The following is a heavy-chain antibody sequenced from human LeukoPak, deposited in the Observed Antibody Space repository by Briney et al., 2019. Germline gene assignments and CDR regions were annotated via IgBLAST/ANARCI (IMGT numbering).Heavy chain of an antibody. Sequence: GSLRLSCAASGFTFSSYAMHWVRQAPGKGLEWVAVISYDGSNKYYADSVKGRFTISRDNSKNTLYLQMNSLRAEDTAVYYCARDGDISGYSDWGQGTLVTVSS. J-gene: IGHJ4*02. V-gene: IGHV3-30-3*01. CDR1: GFTFSSYA. CDR2: ISYDGSNK. CDR3: ARDGDISGYSD. D-gene: IGHD3-22*01.